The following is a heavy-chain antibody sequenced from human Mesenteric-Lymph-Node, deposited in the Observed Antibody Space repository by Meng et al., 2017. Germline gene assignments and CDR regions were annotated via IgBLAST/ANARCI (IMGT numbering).Heavy chain of an antibody. CDR1: GGSVSSGSYY. D-gene: IGHD2-2*02. J-gene: IGHJ4*02. V-gene: IGHV4-61*01. CDR3: ARAVYTSYGIDY. Sequence: QLQLQESGPGLVRPSETLSLTCTVSGGSVSSGSYYWSWIRQPPGKGLEWIGYIFYSESTNYNPSLKSRVTISVDTSKHQFSLKLSSVTAADTAIYYCARAVYTSYGIDYWGQGALVTASS. CDR2: IFYSEST.